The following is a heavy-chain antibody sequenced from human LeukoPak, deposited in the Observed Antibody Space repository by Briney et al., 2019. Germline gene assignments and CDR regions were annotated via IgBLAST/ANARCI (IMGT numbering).Heavy chain of an antibody. D-gene: IGHD1-26*01. V-gene: IGHV3-7*01. Sequence: GGSLRLSCVASGFTFSSYWMASVRQAPGKGLEWVANIKQDESEKNYVDSVKGRFTISRDNAKNSLFLQMNSLRVEDTAVYYCARDVAGSLDYWGQGTLVTVSS. CDR2: IKQDESEK. CDR3: ARDVAGSLDY. CDR1: GFTFSSYW. J-gene: IGHJ4*02.